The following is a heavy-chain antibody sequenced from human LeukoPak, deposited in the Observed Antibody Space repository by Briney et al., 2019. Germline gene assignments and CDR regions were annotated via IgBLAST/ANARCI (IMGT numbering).Heavy chain of an antibody. CDR1: GGTFSSYA. CDR3: ARDRSSSSYEGSDYYYYMDV. J-gene: IGHJ6*03. Sequence: ASVKVSCKASGGTFSSYAISWVRQAPGQGLEWMGGIIPIFGTANYAQKFQGRVTITADKSTSTAYMELSSLRSEDTAVYYCARDRSSSSYEGSDYYYYMDVWGKGTTVTVSS. CDR2: IIPIFGTA. D-gene: IGHD6-6*01. V-gene: IGHV1-69*06.